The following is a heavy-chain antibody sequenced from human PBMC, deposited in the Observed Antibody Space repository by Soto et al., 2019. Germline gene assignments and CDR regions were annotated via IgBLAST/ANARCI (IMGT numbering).Heavy chain of an antibody. CDR2: TYYRSKWYN. CDR1: GDSVSSNSAA. D-gene: IGHD6-19*01. V-gene: IGHV6-1*01. CDR3: ARGQWLVLGNYYYGMDV. Sequence: SQTLSLPCAISGDSVSSNSAAWNWIRQSPSRGLEWLGRTYYRSKWYNDYAVSVKTRITINPDTSKNQFSLQLNSVTPEDTAVYYCARGQWLVLGNYYYGMDVWGQGTTVTVSS. J-gene: IGHJ6*02.